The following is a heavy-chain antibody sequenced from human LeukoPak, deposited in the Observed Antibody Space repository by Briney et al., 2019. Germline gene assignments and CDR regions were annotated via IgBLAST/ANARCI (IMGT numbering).Heavy chain of an antibody. CDR1: GFTFSSYA. CDR3: AKDNYYGSSAVIDY. Sequence: GRSLRLSCAASGFTFSSYAMHWVRQAPGKGLEWVAVISYDGSNKYYADSVKGRFTISRDNSKSTLYLQMNSLRAGDTATFYCAKDNYYGSSAVIDYWGQGALVTVSS. D-gene: IGHD3-22*01. J-gene: IGHJ4*02. V-gene: IGHV3-30*04. CDR2: ISYDGSNK.